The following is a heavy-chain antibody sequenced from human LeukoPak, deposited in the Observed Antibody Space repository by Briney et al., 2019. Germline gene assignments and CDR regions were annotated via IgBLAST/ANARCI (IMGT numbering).Heavy chain of an antibody. CDR2: ISYDGSNK. J-gene: IGHJ4*02. V-gene: IGHV3-30*03. D-gene: IGHD2-2*01. Sequence: TGGSLRLSCAASGFTFSSYGMHWVRQAPGKGLEWVAVISYDGSNKYYADSVKGRFTISRDNSKNTLYLQMNSLRAEDTAVYYCAREPPVTSCYDYWGQGTLVTVSS. CDR1: GFTFSSYG. CDR3: AREPPVTSCYDY.